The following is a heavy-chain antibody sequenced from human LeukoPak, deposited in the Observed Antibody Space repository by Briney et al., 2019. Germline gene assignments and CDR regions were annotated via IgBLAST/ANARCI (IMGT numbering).Heavy chain of an antibody. Sequence: VASVKVSCKTSGYTFTGYYIHWVRQAPGQGLEWMGWINPNSGGTNYAQNFQGRVTMTRDTSINTAYIELGRLRSDDTAVYYCARSPGLDTAVVNRPWGQGTLITVSS. CDR3: ARSPGLDTAVVNRP. CDR1: GYTFTGYY. D-gene: IGHD5-18*01. V-gene: IGHV1-2*02. CDR2: INPNSGGT. J-gene: IGHJ5*02.